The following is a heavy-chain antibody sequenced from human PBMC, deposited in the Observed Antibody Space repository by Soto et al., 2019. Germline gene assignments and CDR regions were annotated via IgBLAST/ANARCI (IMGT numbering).Heavy chain of an antibody. V-gene: IGHV3-21*01. J-gene: IGHJ4*02. CDR3: ATISSPDDY. CDR1: GFTFSSYS. Sequence: VGSLRLSCAASGFTFSSYSMNWVRQAPGKGLEWVSSISSSSYIYYADSVKGRFTTSRDNARNSVYLQMNSLRAEDTAVYYCATISSPDDYWGQGTPVTVSS. CDR2: ISSSSYI. D-gene: IGHD2-2*01.